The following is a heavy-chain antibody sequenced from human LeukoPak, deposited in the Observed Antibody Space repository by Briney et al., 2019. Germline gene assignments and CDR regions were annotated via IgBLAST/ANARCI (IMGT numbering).Heavy chain of an antibody. CDR2: ISGSGSDI. CDR1: GFTFSFYS. J-gene: IGHJ4*02. V-gene: IGHV3-21*05. Sequence: GGSLRLSCAGSGFTFSFYSLNWVRQAPGRGLEWVSFISGSGSDIFYADSVKGRFNISRDNAKNSVSLQMDSLRGDDTAVYYCARDIGGSYSAIDYWGQGTLVTVSS. CDR3: ARDIGGSYSAIDY. D-gene: IGHD1-26*01.